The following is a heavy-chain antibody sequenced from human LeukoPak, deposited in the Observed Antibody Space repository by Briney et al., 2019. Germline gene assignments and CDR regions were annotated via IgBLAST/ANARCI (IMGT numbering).Heavy chain of an antibody. D-gene: IGHD6-19*01. V-gene: IGHV3-21*01. Sequence: GGSLRLSCAASGFTFSTYSMNWVRQAPGKGLEWVSSISGSSSYIYYSDSVKGRLTISRDNAKNSLYLQMHSLRAEDTAVYYCARGGGYSSGWYDRGYYYYYGTDVWGQGTTVTVSS. J-gene: IGHJ6*02. CDR2: ISGSSSYI. CDR3: ARGGGYSSGWYDRGYYYYYGTDV. CDR1: GFTFSTYS.